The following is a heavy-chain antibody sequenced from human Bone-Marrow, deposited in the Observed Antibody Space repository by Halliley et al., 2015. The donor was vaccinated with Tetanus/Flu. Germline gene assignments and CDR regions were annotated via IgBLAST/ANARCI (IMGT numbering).Heavy chain of an antibody. CDR1: GFAFNSYA. CDR3: ARDRSGSARWLGAFDY. J-gene: IGHJ4*02. Sequence: SLRLSCAASGFAFNSYAMSWVRQRPGKGPEWVSGISASGGTIYYADSGRGRFTISRDGSKTLYLEMNGLTAEDTAVYHCARDRSGSARWLGAFDYWGQGTLVTVSS. D-gene: IGHD1-26*01. V-gene: IGHV3-23*01. CDR2: ISASGGTI.